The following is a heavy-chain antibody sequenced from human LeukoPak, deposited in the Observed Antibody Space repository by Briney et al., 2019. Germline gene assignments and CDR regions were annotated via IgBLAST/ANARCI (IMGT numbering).Heavy chain of an antibody. Sequence: SETMSLTCAVYGGSFRGYYWSWIRQPPGKGLEWIGEINHSGSTNYNPSLKSRVTISVDTSKNQFSLKLSSVTAADTAVYYCARRVVVVAAHFDYWGQGTLVTVSS. D-gene: IGHD2-15*01. CDR1: GGSFRGYY. CDR2: INHSGST. CDR3: ARRVVVVAAHFDY. J-gene: IGHJ4*02. V-gene: IGHV4-34*01.